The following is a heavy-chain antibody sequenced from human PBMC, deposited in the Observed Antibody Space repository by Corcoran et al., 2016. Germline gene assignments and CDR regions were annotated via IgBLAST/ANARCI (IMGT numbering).Heavy chain of an antibody. V-gene: IGHV4-59*01. D-gene: IGHD4-17*01. CDR3: ARVVGGDLFVGNWYFDL. J-gene: IGHJ2*01. Sequence: QVQLQESGPGLVKPSETLSLTCTVSGGSISSYYWRWIRQPPGKGVEWIGYIYDSGSTNYNPSLKSRVTISVDTSKNQFTLKLSSVTAADTAVYYCARVVGGDLFVGNWYFDLWGRGTLVTVSS. CDR1: GGSISSYY. CDR2: IYDSGST.